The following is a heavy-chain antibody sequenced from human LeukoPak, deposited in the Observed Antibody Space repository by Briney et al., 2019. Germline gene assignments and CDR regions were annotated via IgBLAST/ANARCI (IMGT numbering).Heavy chain of an antibody. D-gene: IGHD1-1*01. V-gene: IGHV3-74*01. Sequence: GGSLRLSCAASGFSFSGYWMHWVRQAPGKGLVWVSLINSDGSVTNYADSVKGRITISRDNAQNSLYLQMNSLRVEDTAVYYCARSGREATEIDYWGQGTLVTVSS. J-gene: IGHJ4*02. CDR3: ARSGREATEIDY. CDR2: INSDGSVT. CDR1: GFSFSGYW.